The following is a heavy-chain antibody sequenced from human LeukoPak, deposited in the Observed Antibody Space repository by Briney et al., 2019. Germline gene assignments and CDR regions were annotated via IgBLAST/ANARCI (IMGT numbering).Heavy chain of an antibody. CDR2: IYSGGST. CDR1: GFTVSSNY. CDR3: TRDESFYGSGRYY. J-gene: IGHJ4*02. D-gene: IGHD3-10*01. V-gene: IGHV3-53*01. Sequence: GGSLRLSCAASGFTVSSNYMSWVRQAPGKGLEWVSVIYSGGSTYYADSVKGRFTISRDNSKNTLYLQMNSLRAEDTAVYYCTRDESFYGSGRYYWGQGTLDTVSS.